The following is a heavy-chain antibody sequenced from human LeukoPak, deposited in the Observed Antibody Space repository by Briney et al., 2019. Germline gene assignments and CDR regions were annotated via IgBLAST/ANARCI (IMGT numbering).Heavy chain of an antibody. J-gene: IGHJ4*02. Sequence: GGSLRLSCAASRFTFRSYWMGWVRQAPGKGLEWVANIKQDGSEKYYVDSVKGRFTISRDNAKNSVYLQMNSLRAEDTAVYYCARENYFDYWGQGTLVTVSS. CDR2: IKQDGSEK. CDR3: ARENYFDY. V-gene: IGHV3-7*01. CDR1: RFTFRSYW.